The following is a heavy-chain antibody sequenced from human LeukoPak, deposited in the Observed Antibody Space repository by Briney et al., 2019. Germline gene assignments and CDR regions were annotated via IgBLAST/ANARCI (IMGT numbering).Heavy chain of an antibody. CDR1: GFTFSNAW. J-gene: IGHJ4*02. D-gene: IGHD2-21*02. Sequence: PGGSLRLSCAASGFTFSNAWMNWVRQAPGKGLEWVGRIKSKTDGGTTDYAAPVKGRFTISRDDSKNTLYLQMNSLKTEDTAVYYCTTREPDVVVTAIPDLIDYWGQGTLVTVSS. CDR2: IKSKTDGGTT. CDR3: TTREPDVVVTAIPDLIDY. V-gene: IGHV3-15*07.